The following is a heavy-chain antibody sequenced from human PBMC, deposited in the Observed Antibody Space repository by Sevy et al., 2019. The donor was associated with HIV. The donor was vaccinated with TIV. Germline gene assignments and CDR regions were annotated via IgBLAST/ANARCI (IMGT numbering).Heavy chain of an antibody. V-gene: IGHV3-33*01. Sequence: GGSLRLSCAASGFAFSTYGMHWISQAPGKGLEWVAVIWFDESKKYYGDSVKGRFTISRDNSKNTLYLQMNSLRAEDTAVYYCARDSTPGITLFDYWGQGSLVTVSS. J-gene: IGHJ4*02. CDR1: GFAFSTYG. CDR3: ARDSTPGITLFDY. D-gene: IGHD1-20*01. CDR2: IWFDESKK.